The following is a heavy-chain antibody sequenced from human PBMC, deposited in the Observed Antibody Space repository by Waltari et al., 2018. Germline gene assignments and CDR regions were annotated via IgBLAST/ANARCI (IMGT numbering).Heavy chain of an antibody. CDR1: GFTFDDYA. J-gene: IGHJ4*02. CDR2: ISWNSGSI. V-gene: IGHV3-9*01. D-gene: IGHD3-9*01. Sequence: EVQLVESGGGLVQPGRSLRLSCAASGFTFDDYAMHCVRQAPGKGLEWVSGISWNSGSIGYADSVKGRFTISRDNAKNSLYLQMNSLRAEDTALYYCAKDNWLSTRYFDYWGQGTLVTVSS. CDR3: AKDNWLSTRYFDY.